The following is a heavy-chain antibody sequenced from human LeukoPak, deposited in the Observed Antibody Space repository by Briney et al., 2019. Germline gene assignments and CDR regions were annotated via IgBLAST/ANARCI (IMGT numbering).Heavy chain of an antibody. CDR2: ISWNSGSI. CDR3: AKDFEPSAPPGQGGGY. V-gene: IGHV3-9*01. J-gene: IGHJ4*02. D-gene: IGHD1-14*01. CDR1: GFTFDDYA. Sequence: PGRSLRLSCAASGFTFDDYAMHWVRQAPGKGLEWVSGISWNSGSIGYADSVKGRFTISRDNAKNSLYLQMNSLRAEDTALYYCAKDFEPSAPPGQGGGYWAQETLVTAPS.